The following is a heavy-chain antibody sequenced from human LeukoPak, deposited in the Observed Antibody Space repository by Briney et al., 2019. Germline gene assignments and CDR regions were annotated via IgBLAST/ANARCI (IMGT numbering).Heavy chain of an antibody. V-gene: IGHV3-48*03. CDR1: GFTFSSYE. D-gene: IGHD4-11*01. Sequence: GGSLRLSCAASGFTFSSYEMNWVRQAPGKGLEWVSYITSGSTIYYADSVKGRFTISRDNAKNSLYLQMNSLRAEDTAVYYCARETDSNYGLASFDYLGKGTLVNVAS. J-gene: IGHJ4*02. CDR3: ARETDSNYGLASFDY. CDR2: ITSGSTI.